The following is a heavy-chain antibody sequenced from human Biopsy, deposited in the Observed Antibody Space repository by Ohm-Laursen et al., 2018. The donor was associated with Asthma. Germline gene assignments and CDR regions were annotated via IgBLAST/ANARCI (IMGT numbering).Heavy chain of an antibody. D-gene: IGHD1-26*01. CDR3: AKGEWGLLEASFAY. V-gene: IGHV3-9*01. CDR2: ISWNSGSI. J-gene: IGHJ4*02. CDR1: GFTFDDYA. Sequence: SLRLSCSAAGFTFDDYAMHWVRQAPGKGLEWVSGISWNSGSIGYADSVKGRFTISRDNAKNSLYLQMNSLRAEDTALYYCAKGEWGLLEASFAYWAREPWSPSPQ.